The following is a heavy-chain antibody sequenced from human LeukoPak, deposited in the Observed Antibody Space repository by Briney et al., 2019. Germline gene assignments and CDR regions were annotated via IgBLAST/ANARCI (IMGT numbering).Heavy chain of an antibody. D-gene: IGHD3-10*01. V-gene: IGHV1-69*06. CDR3: AREDASSLDV. J-gene: IGHJ6*04. CDR2: IIPVFGTA. Sequence: SVKVSCKASGYTFTRYAISWVRQAPGQGLEWMGGIIPVFGTANYAQTFQGRVTITADKSTSTAYMELSSLRSEDTAVYYCAREDASSLDVWGKGTTVTVSS. CDR1: GYTFTRYA.